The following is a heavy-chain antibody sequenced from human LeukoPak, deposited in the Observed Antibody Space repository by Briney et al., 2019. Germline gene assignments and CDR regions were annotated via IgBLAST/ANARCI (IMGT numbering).Heavy chain of an antibody. D-gene: IGHD4-17*01. Sequence: VTVSCKASGGTFSSYAISWVRQAPGQGLEWMGGIIPIFVTANYAQKFQGRVTITTDESTSTAYMELSSLRPEDTAVYYCAREYSSWPVTTYLNWFDPWGQGTLVTVSS. CDR1: GGTFSSYA. CDR3: AREYSSWPVTTYLNWFDP. CDR2: IIPIFVTA. J-gene: IGHJ5*02. V-gene: IGHV1-69*05.